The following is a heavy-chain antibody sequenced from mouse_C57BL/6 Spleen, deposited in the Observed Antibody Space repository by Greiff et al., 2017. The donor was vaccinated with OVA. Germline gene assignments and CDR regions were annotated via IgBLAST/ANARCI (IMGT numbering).Heavy chain of an antibody. D-gene: IGHD2-1*01. CDR3: ARRDGNYVPFAY. V-gene: IGHV5-4*01. J-gene: IGHJ3*01. CDR2: ISDGGSYT. CDR1: GFTFSSYA. Sequence: EVQLVESGGGLVKPGGSLKLSCAASGFTFSSYAMSWVRQTPEKRLEWVATISDGGSYTYYPDNVKGRFTISRDKAKNNLYLQMSHLKSEDTAMYYCARRDGNYVPFAYWGQGTLVTVSA.